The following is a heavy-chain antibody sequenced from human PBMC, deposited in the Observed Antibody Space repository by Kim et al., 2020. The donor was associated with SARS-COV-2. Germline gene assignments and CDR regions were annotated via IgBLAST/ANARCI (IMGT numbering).Heavy chain of an antibody. CDR1: GFTFSSFW. CDR2: IKQDGTEK. V-gene: IGHV3-7*01. Sequence: GGSLRLSCAASGFTFSSFWMSWVRQAPGKGLEWVANIKQDGTEKDYVDSVKGRFTISRDNAKNSLYLQMNSLRVEDTALYYCARDGSSRYSSGFWGQGT. CDR3: ARDGSSRYSSGF. J-gene: IGHJ4*02. D-gene: IGHD6-19*01.